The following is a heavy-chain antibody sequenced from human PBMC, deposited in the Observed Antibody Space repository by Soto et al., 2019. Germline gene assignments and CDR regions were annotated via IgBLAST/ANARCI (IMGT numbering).Heavy chain of an antibody. J-gene: IGHJ3*01. V-gene: IGHV5-51*01. CDR1: GYNFTTYW. Sequence: EVQLAQSGAEVKKPGESLKIPCKGSGYNFTTYWIGWVCQMPGKGLEWMGLIYPGDSDTRYSPSFQGQVTISVDKSISTAYLQWNSLKASDSAMYYCARQPSMEAAGTLDAFDVWGQGTMVTVSS. D-gene: IGHD6-13*01. CDR2: IYPGDSDT. CDR3: ARQPSMEAAGTLDAFDV.